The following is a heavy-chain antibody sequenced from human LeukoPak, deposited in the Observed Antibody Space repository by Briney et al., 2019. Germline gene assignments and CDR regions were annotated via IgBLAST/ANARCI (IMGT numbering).Heavy chain of an antibody. Sequence: GASVKVSCKASGYTFTGYYMHWVRQAPGQGLEWMGWINPNSGGTNYAQKFQGRVTMTRDTSISTAYMELSRLRSDDTAVYYCARGIPIRFLEWLPIPFDYWGQGTLVTVSS. V-gene: IGHV1-2*02. CDR2: INPNSGGT. CDR3: ARGIPIRFLEWLPIPFDY. J-gene: IGHJ4*02. CDR1: GYTFTGYY. D-gene: IGHD3-3*01.